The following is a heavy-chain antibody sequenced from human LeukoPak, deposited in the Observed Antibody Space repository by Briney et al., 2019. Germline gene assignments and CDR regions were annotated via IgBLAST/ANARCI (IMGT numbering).Heavy chain of an antibody. CDR3: VSFYETY. Sequence: PGGSLRLSCAASGFTFSNYWMSWVRQAPGKGLEWVSVFSGNGESTDYADSVKGRFTISKDNAKNTVYLQMNSLRAEDTAVYYCVSFYETYWGRGTLVTVSS. V-gene: IGHV3-23*01. CDR1: GFTFSNYW. CDR2: FSGNGEST. D-gene: IGHD2/OR15-2a*01. J-gene: IGHJ4*02.